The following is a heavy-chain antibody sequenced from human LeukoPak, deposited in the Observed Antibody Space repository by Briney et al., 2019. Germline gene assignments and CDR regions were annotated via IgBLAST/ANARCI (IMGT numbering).Heavy chain of an antibody. J-gene: IGHJ4*02. CDR2: ISYDGSNK. V-gene: IGHV3-30*18. Sequence: PGGSLRLSCAASGFTFSSYSMHWVRQAPGEGLEWVAVISYDGSNKYYADSVKGRFTISRDNSKNTLYLQMNSLRIEDTAMYYCAKDGGGGTIDYWGQGTLASVSS. D-gene: IGHD2-15*01. CDR3: AKDGGGGTIDY. CDR1: GFTFSSYS.